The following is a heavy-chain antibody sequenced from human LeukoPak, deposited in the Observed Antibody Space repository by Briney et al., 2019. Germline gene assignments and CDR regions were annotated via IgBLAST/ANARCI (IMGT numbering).Heavy chain of an antibody. V-gene: IGHV4-39*07. D-gene: IGHD3-16*02. Sequence: SETLSLTCTVSGGSISSSSYYWGWIRQPPGKGLEWIGSIYYSGSTYYNPSLKSRVTISVDTSKNQFSLKLSSVTAADTAVYYCARVLQVGGVIVAFDYWGQGTLVTVSS. CDR2: IYYSGST. J-gene: IGHJ4*02. CDR1: GGSISSSSYY. CDR3: ARVLQVGGVIVAFDY.